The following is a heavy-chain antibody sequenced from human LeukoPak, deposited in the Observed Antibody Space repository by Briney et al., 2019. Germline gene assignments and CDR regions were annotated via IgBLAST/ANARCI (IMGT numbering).Heavy chain of an antibody. D-gene: IGHD4-23*01. CDR1: GYSISSGYY. Sequence: SETLSLTCAVSGYSISSGYYWGWIRPPPGKGLEWIGIIYHSGSTYYNPSLKTPVTISVDTSKNQFSLKLSSVTAADTAVYYCARSRPDYGGNSGDFDYWGQGTLVTVSS. CDR2: IYHSGST. J-gene: IGHJ4*02. CDR3: ARSRPDYGGNSGDFDY. V-gene: IGHV4-38-2*01.